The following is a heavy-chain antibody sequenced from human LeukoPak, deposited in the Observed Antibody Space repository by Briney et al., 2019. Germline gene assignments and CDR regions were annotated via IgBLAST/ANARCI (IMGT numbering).Heavy chain of an antibody. Sequence: GGSLRLSCAASGFTFSSYAMHWVRQAPGKGLEWVAVISYDGSNKYYADSVKGRFTISRDNSKNTLYLQMNSLRAEDTAVYYCASNKYGSGYYYGMDVWGQGTTVTVSS. J-gene: IGHJ6*02. CDR1: GFTFSSYA. D-gene: IGHD3-10*01. CDR3: ASNKYGSGYYYGMDV. CDR2: ISYDGSNK. V-gene: IGHV3-30-3*01.